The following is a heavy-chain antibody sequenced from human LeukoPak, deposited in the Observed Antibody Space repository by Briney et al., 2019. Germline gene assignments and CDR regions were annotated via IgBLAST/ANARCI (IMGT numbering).Heavy chain of an antibody. J-gene: IGHJ6*03. V-gene: IGHV3-64*01. CDR1: GFTFGNHT. CDR2: ISWDGGST. D-gene: IGHD3-10*01. Sequence: GGSLRLSCAASGFTFGNHTMNWVRQAPGKGLECVSPISWDGGSTYYANSVKGRFTISRDNSKNTLYLQMGSLRTEDMAVYYCARGVYGSGSRSYYYYYMDVWGKGTTVTVSS. CDR3: ARGVYGSGSRSYYYYYMDV.